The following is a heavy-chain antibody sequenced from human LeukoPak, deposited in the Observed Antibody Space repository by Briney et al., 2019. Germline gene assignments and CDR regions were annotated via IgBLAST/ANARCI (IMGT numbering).Heavy chain of an antibody. D-gene: IGHD4-17*01. V-gene: IGHV4-59*10. CDR2: IYSSGNT. J-gene: IGHJ4*02. Sequence: SETLSLTCAVYGGSFSGYYWSWIRQPAGKGLEWIGRIYSSGNTNYNPSLKSRVTMSLDTSKNQFSLKLSSVTAADTAVYYCARGSDYGDYPELDYWGQGTLVTVSS. CDR3: ARGSDYGDYPELDY. CDR1: GGSFSGYY.